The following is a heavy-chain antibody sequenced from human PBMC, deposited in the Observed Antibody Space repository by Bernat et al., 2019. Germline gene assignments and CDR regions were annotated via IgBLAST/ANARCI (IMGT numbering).Heavy chain of an antibody. V-gene: IGHV1-18*01. CDR3: AKDGSGIWGDY. J-gene: IGHJ4*02. CDR1: GYTFISYG. D-gene: IGHD3-10*01. Sequence: QVQLVQSGAEVKKPGASVKVSCKASGYTFISYGISWVRQAPGQGLEWVGWISTYNGDANYAQKFQGRVTMTTDTSTSTAYMELRSLRSDDTAVYYCAKDGSGIWGDYWGQGTLVTVSS. CDR2: ISTYNGDA.